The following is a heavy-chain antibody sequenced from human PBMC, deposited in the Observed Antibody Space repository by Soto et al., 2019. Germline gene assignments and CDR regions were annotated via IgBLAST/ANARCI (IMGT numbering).Heavy chain of an antibody. V-gene: IGHV4-34*01. Sequence: SETLSLTCAVYGGSFSGYYWSWIRQPPGKGLEWIGEINHSGSTNYNPSLKSRGIISVDTSKNQFSLKLSYVTAADTAVYYYAGGIGSNDFRTTLRQELNWFDPWGQGTLVTVSS. CDR2: INHSGST. CDR1: GGSFSGYY. D-gene: IGHD3-3*01. J-gene: IGHJ5*02. CDR3: AGGIGSNDFRTTLRQELNWFDP.